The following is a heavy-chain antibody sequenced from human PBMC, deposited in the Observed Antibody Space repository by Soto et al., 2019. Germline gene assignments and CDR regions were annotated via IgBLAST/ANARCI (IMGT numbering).Heavy chain of an antibody. CDR3: ARGGGRGYYGMDV. CDR2: ISSSSSTI. CDR1: GLAFSSYS. D-gene: IGHD3-10*01. V-gene: IGHV3-48*02. Sequence: GGSLRLSCAASGLAFSSYSMNWVRQAPGKGLEWVSYISSSSSTIYYADSVKGRFTISRDNAKNSLYLRMNSLRDEDTAVYYCARGGGRGYYGMDVWGQGTTVTVSS. J-gene: IGHJ6*02.